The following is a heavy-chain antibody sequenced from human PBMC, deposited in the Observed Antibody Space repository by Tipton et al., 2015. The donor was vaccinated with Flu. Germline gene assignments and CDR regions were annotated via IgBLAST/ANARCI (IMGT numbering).Heavy chain of an antibody. CDR3: AKVIPEIVSGLDY. D-gene: IGHD5/OR15-5a*01. CDR1: GFTFSRYG. Sequence: AVSGFTFSRYGMSWVRQAPGKGLEWVSGFGASGRTTYFADSAKGRFTVSRDYSENTLFLQMNSLRAEDTAVYYCAKVIPEIVSGLDYWGQGTLVTVSS. CDR2: FGASGRTT. V-gene: IGHV3-23*01. J-gene: IGHJ4*02.